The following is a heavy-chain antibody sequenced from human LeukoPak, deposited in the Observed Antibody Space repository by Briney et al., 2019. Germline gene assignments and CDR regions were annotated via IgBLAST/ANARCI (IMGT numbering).Heavy chain of an antibody. CDR3: ARQTTAYEILTGPRFDY. V-gene: IGHV3-33*01. J-gene: IGHJ4*02. Sequence: HPGGSLRLSCAASGFTFSSYGMHGVRQAPGKGLEGVAVIWYDGSNKYYADSVKGRFTISRDNSKNTLYLQMNSLRAEDTAVYFFARQTTAYEILTGPRFDYWGQGTLVTVSS. CDR1: GFTFSSYG. CDR2: IWYDGSNK. D-gene: IGHD3-9*01.